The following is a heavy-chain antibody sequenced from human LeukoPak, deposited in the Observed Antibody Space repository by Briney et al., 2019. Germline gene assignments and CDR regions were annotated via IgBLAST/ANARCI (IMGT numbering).Heavy chain of an antibody. CDR2: ISYDGSNK. Sequence: GGSLRLSCAASGFTFSSYAMHWVRQAPGKGLEWVAVISYDGSNKYYADSVKGRFTISRDNAKNSLYLQMNSLRAEDTAVYYCARGAETLRFLEWLHLSGYYYGMDVWGQGTTVTVSS. CDR3: ARGAETLRFLEWLHLSGYYYGMDV. V-gene: IGHV3-30*04. J-gene: IGHJ6*02. CDR1: GFTFSSYA. D-gene: IGHD3-3*01.